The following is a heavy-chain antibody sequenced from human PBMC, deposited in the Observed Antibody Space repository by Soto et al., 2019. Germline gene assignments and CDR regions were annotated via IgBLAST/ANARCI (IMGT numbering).Heavy chain of an antibody. V-gene: IGHV4-4*07. CDR1: GGSISSYY. D-gene: IGHD5-18*01. CDR2: IYTSGST. CDR3: ARSDSYGPLGAFDI. Sequence: ETLYLTCTVSGGSISSYYWSWIRQPAGKGLEWIGRIYTSGSTNYNPSLKSRVTMSVDTSKNQFSLKLSSVTAADTAVYYCARSDSYGPLGAFDIWGQGTMVTVSS. J-gene: IGHJ3*02.